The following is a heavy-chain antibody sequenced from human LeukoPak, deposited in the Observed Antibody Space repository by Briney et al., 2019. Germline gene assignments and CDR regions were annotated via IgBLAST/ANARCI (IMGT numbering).Heavy chain of an antibody. CDR1: GFTVSNYY. J-gene: IGHJ4*02. CDR3: AREGAGTGTTQ. D-gene: IGHD1-7*01. Sequence: GGSLRLSCAASGFTVSNYYMNWARQAPGEGVEWVSIIYSGGNTYYADSVKGRFTISRDNSKNTLYLQMNSLRTEDTAVYYCAREGAGTGTTQWGQGTLVTVSS. V-gene: IGHV3-53*01. CDR2: IYSGGNT.